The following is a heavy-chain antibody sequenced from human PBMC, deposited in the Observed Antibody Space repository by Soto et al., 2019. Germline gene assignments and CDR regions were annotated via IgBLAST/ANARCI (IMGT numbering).Heavy chain of an antibody. J-gene: IGHJ5*02. CDR1: GGSMSSGDYY. CDR3: ARGGYYGSGSYNP. D-gene: IGHD3-10*01. V-gene: IGHV4-30-4*01. CDR2: INHSGST. Sequence: SETLSLTCTVSGGSMSSGDYYWSWIRQPPGKGLEWIGEINHSGSTNYNPSLKGRVTISVDTSKNQFSLKLSSVTAADTAVYYCARGGYYGSGSYNPWGQGTLVTVSS.